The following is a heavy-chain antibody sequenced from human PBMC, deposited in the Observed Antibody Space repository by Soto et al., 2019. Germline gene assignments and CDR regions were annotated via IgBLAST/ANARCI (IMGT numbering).Heavy chain of an antibody. CDR3: ARHGAMVRGASPYFDY. J-gene: IGHJ4*02. D-gene: IGHD3-10*01. V-gene: IGHV4-39*01. CDR1: GGSISSSSYY. Sequence: SETLSLTCTVSGGSISSSSYYWGWIRQPPGKGLEWIGSIYYSGSTYYNPSLKSRVTISVDTSKNQFSLKLSSVTAADTAVYYCARHGAMVRGASPYFDYWGQGTLVTVSS. CDR2: IYYSGST.